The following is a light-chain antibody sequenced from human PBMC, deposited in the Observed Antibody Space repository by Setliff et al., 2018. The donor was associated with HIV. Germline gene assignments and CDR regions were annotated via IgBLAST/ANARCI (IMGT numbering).Light chain of an antibody. CDR2: DVA. CDR1: TSNVGGYKY. J-gene: IGLJ3*02. CDR3: CSYAGRYTWV. Sequence: SVLPQPPSVSGSPGQSVNISCTGTTSNVGGYKYVSWYQQHPGKPPKVVIYDVAERPSGVPDRFSASKSGNTASLTISGLQADDEADYFCCSYAGRYTWVFGGGTKVTVL. V-gene: IGLV2-11*01.